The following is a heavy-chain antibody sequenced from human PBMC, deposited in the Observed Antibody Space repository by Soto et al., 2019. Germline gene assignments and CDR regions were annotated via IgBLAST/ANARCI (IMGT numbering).Heavy chain of an antibody. CDR2: ITAYNGNT. J-gene: IGHJ4*02. Sequence: HLVQSGAEVEKPGASMKVSCKASGYIFIDYGVSWVRQAPGQGLEWMGWITAYNGNTNYAQNFQGRVSMTADTSTNTAYMELSSLRSDDTAVYYCAREGRGSGKEFDYWGQGTLVTVSS. D-gene: IGHD3-10*01. V-gene: IGHV1-18*01. CDR1: GYIFIDYG. CDR3: AREGRGSGKEFDY.